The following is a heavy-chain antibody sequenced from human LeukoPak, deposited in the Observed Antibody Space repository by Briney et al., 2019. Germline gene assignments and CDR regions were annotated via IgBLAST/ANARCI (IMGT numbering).Heavy chain of an antibody. J-gene: IGHJ4*02. D-gene: IGHD3-10*01. V-gene: IGHV4-39*01. Sequence: SETLSLTCTVSGDSFSSSSYYWGWIRQPPGKGLEWIGIIYYSGSTYYNPSLKSRVTISVDTSKKQFSLKLSSVTAADTAVYYCARLHRGGITMVRSHLDYRGQGALVTVSS. CDR1: GDSFSSSSYY. CDR2: IYYSGST. CDR3: ARLHRGGITMVRSHLDY.